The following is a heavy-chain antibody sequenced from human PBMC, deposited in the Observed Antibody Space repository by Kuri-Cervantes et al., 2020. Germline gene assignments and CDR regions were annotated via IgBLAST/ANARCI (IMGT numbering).Heavy chain of an antibody. V-gene: IGHV1-2*02. Sequence: ASVKVSCKASGYTFTGYYMHWVRRAPGQGLEWMGWINPNSGGTNYAQKFQGRVTMTRDTSISTAYMELSRLRSDDTAVYYCARDFAPLSYYYYGMDVWGQGTTVTVSS. CDR2: INPNSGGT. CDR1: GYTFTGYY. CDR3: ARDFAPLSYYYYGMDV. J-gene: IGHJ6*02. D-gene: IGHD2/OR15-2a*01.